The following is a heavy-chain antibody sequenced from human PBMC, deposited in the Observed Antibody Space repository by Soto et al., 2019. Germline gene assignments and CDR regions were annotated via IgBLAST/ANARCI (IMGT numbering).Heavy chain of an antibody. J-gene: IGHJ4*02. Sequence: TGGSLRLSCAASGFTISSYGMHWVRQAPGKGLEWVAVIWYDGSNKYYADSVKGRFTISRDDSKNTLYLQMNSLRAEDTAVYYCARDLRGYDYGYFDYWAQGTLVNVSS. D-gene: IGHD5-12*01. CDR3: ARDLRGYDYGYFDY. V-gene: IGHV3-33*01. CDR1: GFTISSYG. CDR2: IWYDGSNK.